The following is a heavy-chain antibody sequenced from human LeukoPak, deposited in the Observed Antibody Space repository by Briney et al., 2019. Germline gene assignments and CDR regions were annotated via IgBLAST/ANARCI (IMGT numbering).Heavy chain of an antibody. CDR2: ISYDGSNK. D-gene: IGHD1-26*01. J-gene: IGHJ4*02. CDR3: ARGMARATLRVFDY. V-gene: IGHV3-30-3*01. CDR1: GFTFSNYV. Sequence: GGSLRLSCAASGFTFSNYVLHWVRQAPGKGLEWVALISYDGSNKYYADSVKGRFTISRDNSKNTLYLQMNSLRAEDTAIYYCARGMARATLRVFDYWGQGTLVTVSS.